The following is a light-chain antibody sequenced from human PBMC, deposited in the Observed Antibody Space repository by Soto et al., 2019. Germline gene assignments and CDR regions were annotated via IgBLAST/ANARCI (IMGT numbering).Light chain of an antibody. V-gene: IGKV3-15*01. CDR1: QSVSSSY. CDR3: QQYNNWPRT. CDR2: GAS. Sequence: EIVLTQSPGTLSLSPGERATLSCRASQSVSSSYLAWYQQKPGQAPRLLIYGASTRATVIPARFSGSGSATEFTLTISSLQSEDSAVYYCQQYNNWPRTFGQGTKVDI. J-gene: IGKJ1*01.